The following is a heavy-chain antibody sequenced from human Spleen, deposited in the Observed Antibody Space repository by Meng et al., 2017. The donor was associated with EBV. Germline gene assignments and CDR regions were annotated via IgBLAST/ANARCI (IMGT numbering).Heavy chain of an antibody. CDR3: ARRGGVDY. J-gene: IGHJ4*02. D-gene: IGHD3-16*01. V-gene: IGHV4-34*01. CDR2: ISRSGST. CDR1: GGSFTGYY. Sequence: LQRSGAGLLKPSATRPLTCPVYGGSFTGYYWTWIRQPQGKGLEWIGEISRSGSTNYNPSLKSRVTISLDTSKNQFSLKLSSVTAADTAVYYCARRGGVDYWGQGTLVTVSS.